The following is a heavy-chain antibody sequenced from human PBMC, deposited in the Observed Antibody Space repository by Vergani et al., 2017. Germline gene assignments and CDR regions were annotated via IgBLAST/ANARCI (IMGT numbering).Heavy chain of an antibody. V-gene: IGHV4-30-2*01. Sequence: QLQLQESGSGLVKPSQTLSLTCAVSGGSISSGGYSWSWIRQPPGKGLEWIGYIYHSGSTYYSPSLKTRVTISVDRSKNQFSLKLSFVTAADTAVYYCARFHIYYDFWSGNYINNWFDPWGQGTLVTVSS. CDR1: GGSISSGGYS. CDR3: ARFHIYYDFWSGNYINNWFDP. J-gene: IGHJ5*02. CDR2: IYHSGST. D-gene: IGHD3-3*01.